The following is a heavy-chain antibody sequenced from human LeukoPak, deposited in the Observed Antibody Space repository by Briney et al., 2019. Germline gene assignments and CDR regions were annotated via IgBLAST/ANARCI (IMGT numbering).Heavy chain of an antibody. CDR1: GYTFTSNY. CDR2: ISPSGAST. D-gene: IGHD5-24*01. Sequence: GASVKVSCKSFGYTFTSNYMHWVRQAPGQGPEWMGVISPSGASTTYAQTFQGRVTLTRDMSTSTDYLELSSLRSEDTAVYYCARDNSVRDEAWWFNPWGQGTLVTVSS. CDR3: ARDNSVRDEAWWFNP. V-gene: IGHV1-46*01. J-gene: IGHJ5*02.